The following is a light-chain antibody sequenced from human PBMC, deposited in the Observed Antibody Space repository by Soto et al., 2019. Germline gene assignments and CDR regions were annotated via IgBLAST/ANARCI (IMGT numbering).Light chain of an antibody. V-gene: IGLV2-14*01. CDR3: SSYTTITALV. Sequence: QSALTQPASVSGSPGQSIAISCTGTSSDVGGYNSVSWYQQHPGKVPKIMIYDVSIRPSGVPDRFSGSKSGNTASLTISGLQAEDEADYYCSSYTTITALVFGTGTKVTVL. CDR2: DVS. J-gene: IGLJ1*01. CDR1: SSDVGGYNS.